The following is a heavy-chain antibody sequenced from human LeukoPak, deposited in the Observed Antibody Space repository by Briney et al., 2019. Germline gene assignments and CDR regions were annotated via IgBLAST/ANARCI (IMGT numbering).Heavy chain of an antibody. CDR2: INHSGST. V-gene: IGHV4-34*01. D-gene: IGHD6-13*01. J-gene: IGHJ4*02. CDR1: GGSFSGYY. CDR3: ASTKIAAAGTSPLD. Sequence: SETLSLTCAVYGGSFSGYYWSWIRQPPGKGLEWIGEINHSGSTSYNPSLKSRVTISVDTSKNQFSLKLSSVTAADTAVYYCASTKIAAAGTSPLDWGQGTLVTVSS.